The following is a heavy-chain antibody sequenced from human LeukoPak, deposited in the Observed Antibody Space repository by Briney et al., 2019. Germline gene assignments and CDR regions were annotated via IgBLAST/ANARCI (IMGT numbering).Heavy chain of an antibody. CDR3: ARGHRIAAAGSDAFDI. CDR1: GGSISSYY. Sequence: SETLSLTCTVSGGSISSYYWSWIRQPPGKGLEWIGYIYYSGSTNYNPSLKSRVTISVDTSKNQFSLKLSSVTAADTAVYYCARGHRIAAAGSDAFDIWGQGTMVTVSS. J-gene: IGHJ3*02. V-gene: IGHV4-59*01. D-gene: IGHD6-13*01. CDR2: IYYSGST.